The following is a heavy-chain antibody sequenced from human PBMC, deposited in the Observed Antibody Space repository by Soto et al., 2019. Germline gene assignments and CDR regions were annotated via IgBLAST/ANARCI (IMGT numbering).Heavy chain of an antibody. CDR3: ARGYGGNSAGFDF. CDR1: GFIFSSYG. CDR2: IWYDGSYK. J-gene: IGHJ4*02. D-gene: IGHD2-21*01. V-gene: IGHV3-33*01. Sequence: QVQLVESGGGVVQPGRSLRLSWGASGFIFSSYGMHWVRQAPGKGLEWVAVIWYDGSYKDYADSVRGRFTISRDNSMNKLYLQMNSLRAEVTGVYYCARGYGGNSAGFDFWGQRTLVTVSS.